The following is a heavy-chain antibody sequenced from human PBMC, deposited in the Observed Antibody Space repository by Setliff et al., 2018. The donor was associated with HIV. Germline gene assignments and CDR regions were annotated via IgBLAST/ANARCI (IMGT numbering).Heavy chain of an antibody. CDR2: IHSSGGII. V-gene: IGHV3-48*04. CDR1: GFTFSSYS. Sequence: PGGSLRLSCAASGFTFSSYSMNWVHQAPGKGLEWISYIHSSGGIIHHADSVKGRFTISRDNAKSSLFLQMNSLRAEDTAVYYCARDPNALDYWGQGTLVTVSS. J-gene: IGHJ4*02. CDR3: ARDPNALDY.